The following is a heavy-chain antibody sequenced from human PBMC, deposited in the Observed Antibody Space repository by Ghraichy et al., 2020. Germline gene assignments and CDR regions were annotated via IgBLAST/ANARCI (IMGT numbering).Heavy chain of an antibody. D-gene: IGHD3-16*01. V-gene: IGHV3-15*01. Sequence: GGSLRLSGIGSAHIFTQVTFKKVVCRLLLEKERVGRIKSVVDGGTTDYAAPVKGRFIISRDDSKNTVYLQMNSLKTEDTAVYYCATGGYYIDYWGQGTLITRPS. CDR2: IKSVVDGGTT. CDR3: ATGGYYIDY. CDR1: AHIFTQVT. J-gene: IGHJ4*02.